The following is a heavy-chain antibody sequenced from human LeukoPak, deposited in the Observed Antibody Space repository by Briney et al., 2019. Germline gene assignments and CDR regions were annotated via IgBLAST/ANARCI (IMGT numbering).Heavy chain of an antibody. CDR1: GLTFSSYG. V-gene: IGHV3-33*01. J-gene: IGHJ4*02. CDR3: ARDQDDSSGYPDF. CDR2: IWYNGSNK. D-gene: IGHD3-22*01. Sequence: GGSLRLSCAASGLTFSSYGMHWVRQAPGKGLEWVAVIWYNGSNKYYADSVKGRFTISRDNSKNTLYLQMNSLRAEDTAVYYCARDQDDSSGYPDFWGQGTLVTVSS.